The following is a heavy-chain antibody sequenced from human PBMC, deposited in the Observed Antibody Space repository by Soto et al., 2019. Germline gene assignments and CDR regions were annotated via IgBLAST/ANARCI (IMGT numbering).Heavy chain of an antibody. Sequence: SGTLSLTCTVSGGSINSGDYYWGWIRQHPGKGLEWIGFIYYSGNTYYNPSLKSRLTISIDTSKNQFSLKLNSVTAADTAVYYCARDGHSSGFFDYWGQGMLVTVSS. CDR2: IYYSGNT. J-gene: IGHJ4*02. CDR1: GGSINSGDYY. D-gene: IGHD3-22*01. CDR3: ARDGHSSGFFDY. V-gene: IGHV4-31*03.